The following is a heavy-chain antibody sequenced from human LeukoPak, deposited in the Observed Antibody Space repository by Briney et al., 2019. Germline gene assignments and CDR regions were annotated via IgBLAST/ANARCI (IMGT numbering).Heavy chain of an antibody. Sequence: GGSLRLSCAASGFTFSSYEMNWVRQAPGKGLEWVSYIGSSGSTIYYADSVKGRFTISRDNAKNSLYLQMNSLRAEDTAVYYCARVTGSFGGVTADYWGQGTLVTVSS. V-gene: IGHV3-48*03. CDR1: GFTFSSYE. CDR3: ARVTGSFGGVTADY. D-gene: IGHD3-16*01. J-gene: IGHJ4*02. CDR2: IGSSGSTI.